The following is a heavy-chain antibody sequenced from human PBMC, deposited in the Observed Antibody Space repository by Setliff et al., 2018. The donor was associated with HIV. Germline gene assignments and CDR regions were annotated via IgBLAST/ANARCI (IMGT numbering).Heavy chain of an antibody. J-gene: IGHJ4*01. D-gene: IGHD2-2*01. V-gene: IGHV4-4*08. Sequence: SETLSLTCSVSSGSMTGHYWTWVRQPPGKGLEWIGYLHSLGSSRVSDTPNYSPSLKSRITISLYTSKRQFSLTMTSVTAADTAVYYRVRGLSSQTYWGTRPLGLDYWGQGSLVTVSS. CDR3: VRGLSSQTYWGTRPLGLDY. CDR1: SGSMTGHY. CDR2: LHSLGSSRVSDTP.